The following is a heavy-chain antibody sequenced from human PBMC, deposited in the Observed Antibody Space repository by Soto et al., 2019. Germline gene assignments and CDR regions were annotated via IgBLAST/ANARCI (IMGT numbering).Heavy chain of an antibody. V-gene: IGHV1-18*01. CDR2: ISPYNDDK. D-gene: IGHD3-22*01. J-gene: IGHJ6*02. CDR1: GYSFSSYG. Sequence: ASVKVSCKASGYSFSSYGITWVRQAPGQGLEWLGWISPYNDDKKNAQRHQGRVTMTTDTSTRTAYMDIRGLRSDDTAIYYCARGGYYDSSGARNYHYYGMDVWG. CDR3: ARGGYYDSSGARNYHYYGMDV.